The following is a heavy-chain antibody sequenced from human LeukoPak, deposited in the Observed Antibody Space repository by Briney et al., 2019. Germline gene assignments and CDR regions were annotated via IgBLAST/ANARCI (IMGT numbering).Heavy chain of an antibody. CDR2: ISSSSSTI. CDR3: ARDWGSEGSTTVTNFDY. J-gene: IGHJ4*02. Sequence: GGSLRLSCAASGFTFSTYAMSSVRQAPGKGLEWVSYISSSSSTIYYADSVKGRFTISRDNAKNSLYLQMNSLRAEDTAVYYCARDWGSEGSTTVTNFDYWGQGTLVTVSS. CDR1: GFTFSTYA. D-gene: IGHD4-17*01. V-gene: IGHV3-48*01.